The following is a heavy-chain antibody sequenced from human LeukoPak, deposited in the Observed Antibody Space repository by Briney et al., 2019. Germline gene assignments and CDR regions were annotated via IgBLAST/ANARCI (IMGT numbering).Heavy chain of an antibody. V-gene: IGHV4-59*01. Sequence: SETLSLTCIVSGGSITSYYWGWIRQPPGKGLEWIGYAYYIGNTNYNPSLKSRVTISVDTSKKQFSLKLNSVTAADTAVYYCARTTEGGYTYDYFYYYYMDVWGKGTTVTISS. D-gene: IGHD5-18*01. J-gene: IGHJ6*03. CDR3: ARTTEGGYTYDYFYYYYMDV. CDR1: GGSITSYY. CDR2: AYYIGNT.